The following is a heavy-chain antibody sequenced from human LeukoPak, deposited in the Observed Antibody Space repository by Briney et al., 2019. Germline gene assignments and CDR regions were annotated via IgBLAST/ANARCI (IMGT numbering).Heavy chain of an antibody. J-gene: IGHJ3*02. CDR1: GGSISSGGYY. V-gene: IGHV4-31*03. Sequence: SETLSLTCTVSGGSISSGGYYWSWIRQHPGKGLEWIGYIYYSGSTYNNPSLKSRVTISVDTSKNQFSLKLSSVTAADTAVYCCAREWGYGGNFGPAAFDIWGQGAMVTVSS. CDR3: AREWGYGGNFGPAAFDI. D-gene: IGHD4-23*01. CDR2: IYYSGST.